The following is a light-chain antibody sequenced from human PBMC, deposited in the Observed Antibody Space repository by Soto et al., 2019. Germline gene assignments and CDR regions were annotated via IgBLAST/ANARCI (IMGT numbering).Light chain of an antibody. CDR3: QQYGSSSWT. Sequence: EIVLTQSPATMSLSPGERATLSCRTSQSVSRNLAWYQQKPGQAPRLLIYGASSRAPGIPDRFSGSGSGTDFTLTISRLEPEDFAVYYCQQYGSSSWTFGQGTKVDIK. J-gene: IGKJ1*01. CDR2: GAS. V-gene: IGKV3-20*01. CDR1: QSVSRN.